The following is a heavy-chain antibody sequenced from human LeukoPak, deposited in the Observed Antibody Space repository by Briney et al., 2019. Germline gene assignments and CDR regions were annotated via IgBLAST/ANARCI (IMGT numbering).Heavy chain of an antibody. CDR1: GCSVISVGYY. V-gene: IGHV4-61*08. Sequence: SETLSLTCTVSGCSVISVGYYWRWLRHPPGKGRECIGYIYYSGSTNYNPSLKSRVTISVDTSKNQFSLKLSSVTAADTAVYYCARLNIGATIYYFDYWGQGILVTVSS. J-gene: IGHJ4*02. D-gene: IGHD5-12*01. CDR2: IYYSGST. CDR3: ARLNIGATIYYFDY.